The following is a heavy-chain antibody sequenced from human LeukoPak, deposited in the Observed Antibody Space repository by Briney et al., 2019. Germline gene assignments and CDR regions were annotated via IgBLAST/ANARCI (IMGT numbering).Heavy chain of an antibody. Sequence: SETLSLTCAVYGGSFSGYYWSWIRQPPGKGLEWIGEINHSGSTNYNPSLKSRVTISVDRSKNQFSLKLSSVTAADTAVYYCARAPYYYDSSGHDYWGQGNLVTVSS. V-gene: IGHV4-34*01. D-gene: IGHD3-22*01. CDR2: INHSGST. CDR3: ARAPYYYDSSGHDY. J-gene: IGHJ4*02. CDR1: GGSFSGYY.